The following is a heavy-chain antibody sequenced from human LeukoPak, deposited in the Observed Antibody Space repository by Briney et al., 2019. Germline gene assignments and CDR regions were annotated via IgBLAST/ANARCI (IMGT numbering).Heavy chain of an antibody. Sequence: PSETLSLTCTVSGVSISSGDYYWSWIRQPPGKGPEWIGYIYYSGSTYYNPSLKSRLTISGDTSKNQFSLRLSSVTAADTAVYYCARGTWSSSIDYWGQGTLVTVSS. D-gene: IGHD6-6*01. CDR1: GVSISSGDYY. CDR2: IYYSGST. J-gene: IGHJ4*02. V-gene: IGHV4-30-4*01. CDR3: ARGTWSSSIDY.